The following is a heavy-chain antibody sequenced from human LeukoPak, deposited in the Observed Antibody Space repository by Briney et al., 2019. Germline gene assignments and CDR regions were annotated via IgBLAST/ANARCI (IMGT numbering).Heavy chain of an antibody. Sequence: PGGSLRLSCAASGFTFSGHWMSWVRQAPAKGLEWVAHMNGDGSQIYYMDFVKGRFTISRDNAKNSLYLQMNGLRAEETAVYYCVAWGNSGNSWGQGTMVIVSS. CDR1: GFTFSGHW. J-gene: IGHJ3*01. V-gene: IGHV3-7*01. CDR3: VAWGNSGNS. CDR2: MNGDGSQI. D-gene: IGHD1-26*01.